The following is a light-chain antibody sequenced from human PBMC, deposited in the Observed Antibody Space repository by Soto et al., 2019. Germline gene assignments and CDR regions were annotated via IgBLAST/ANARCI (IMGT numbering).Light chain of an antibody. V-gene: IGKV3-11*01. Sequence: EIVLTQSPATLSLSPGERATLACRASQSVSSYLAWYQQKPGQAPRLRIYDASNRATGIPARFSGSGSGTDFTLTISSLEPEDFAVYYCQQRSNWPRTFGQGTNLEIK. CDR3: QQRSNWPRT. J-gene: IGKJ2*01. CDR1: QSVSSY. CDR2: DAS.